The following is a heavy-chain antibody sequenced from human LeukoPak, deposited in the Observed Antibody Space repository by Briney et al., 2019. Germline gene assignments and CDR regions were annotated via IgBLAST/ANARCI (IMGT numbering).Heavy chain of an antibody. Sequence: GGSLRLSCAASGFTSDDYAMHSVRQVPGKGVEWVSGISWNSGSTGSAGPSKGPFTNSRDNAKTSLYLQMNSLRAEDTALYYCAKDSNYGAAGGYGMDVWGQGTTVTVSS. CDR3: AKDSNYGAAGGYGMDV. V-gene: IGHV3-9*02. CDR1: GFTSDDYA. CDR2: ISWNSGST. J-gene: IGHJ6*02. D-gene: IGHD4-17*01.